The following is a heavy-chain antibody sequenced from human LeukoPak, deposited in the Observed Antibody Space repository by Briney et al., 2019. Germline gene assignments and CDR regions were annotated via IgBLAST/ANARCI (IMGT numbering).Heavy chain of an antibody. D-gene: IGHD2-15*01. CDR2: ISISSSTI. CDR3: AREGYCSGSTCPDY. V-gene: IGHV3-48*01. Sequence: GESLKISCVASGFTISSYSMNWVRQAPGKGLEWVSYISISSSTIYYADSVKGRFTISRDNAKNSLYLQMNSLRAEDTAVYYCAREGYCSGSTCPDYWGQGTLVTVSS. J-gene: IGHJ4*02. CDR1: GFTISSYS.